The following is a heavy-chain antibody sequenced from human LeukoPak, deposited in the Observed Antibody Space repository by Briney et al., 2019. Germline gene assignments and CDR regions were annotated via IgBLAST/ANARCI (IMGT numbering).Heavy chain of an antibody. D-gene: IGHD1-1*01. CDR1: GFIFSSYN. CDR3: ARVYDNSSPVDY. Sequence: GGSLRLSCAASGFIFSSYNMNWVRQAPGKGLKWVSSISGSGSYIYYADSVQGRFTISRDNAKNSLYLQMNSLRAEDTAVYYCARVYDNSSPVDYWGQGTLVTVSS. J-gene: IGHJ4*02. CDR2: ISGSGSYI. V-gene: IGHV3-21*01.